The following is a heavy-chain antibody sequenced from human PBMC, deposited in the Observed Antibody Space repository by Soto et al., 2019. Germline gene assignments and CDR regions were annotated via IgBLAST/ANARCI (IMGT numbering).Heavy chain of an antibody. CDR1: GFTFSSYS. Sequence: PVGSLRLSCAASGFTFSSYSMNWVRQAPGKGLEWVSSISSSSSYTYYADSVKGRFTISRDNAKNSLYLQMNSLRAEDTAVYYCARLCSGGSCYSGYYYYGMDVWGQGTTVTVSS. V-gene: IGHV3-21*01. CDR2: ISSSSSYT. J-gene: IGHJ6*02. D-gene: IGHD2-15*01. CDR3: ARLCSGGSCYSGYYYYGMDV.